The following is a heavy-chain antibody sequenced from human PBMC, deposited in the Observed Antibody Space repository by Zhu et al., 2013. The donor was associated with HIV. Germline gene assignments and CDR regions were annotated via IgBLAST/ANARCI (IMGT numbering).Heavy chain of an antibody. J-gene: IGHJ6*03. CDR3: ARVVEGAAIPHYYYYYMDV. CDR2: IIPIFGTA. D-gene: IGHD2-21*02. Sequence: QVQLVQSGAEVKKPGSSVKVSCKASGGTFSSYAISWVRQAPGQGLEWMGGIIPIFGTANYAQKFQGRVTITADESTSTAYMELSSLRSEDTAVYYCARVVEGAAIPHYYYYYMDVWGKGTTVTVSS. V-gene: IGHV1-69*01. CDR1: GGTFSSYA.